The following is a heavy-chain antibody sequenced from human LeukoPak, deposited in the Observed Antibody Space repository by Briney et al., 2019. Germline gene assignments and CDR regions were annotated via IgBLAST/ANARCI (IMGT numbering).Heavy chain of an antibody. CDR1: GFTLRSYV. V-gene: IGHV3-23*01. D-gene: IGHD4-23*01. CDR2: ISGSGDST. J-gene: IGHJ4*02. CDR3: ARDYGGSSPFDY. Sequence: GGSLRLSCVASGFTLRSYVMNWVRKTPGQGLEWVSSISGSGDSTFYADSVKGRFSISRDNAKNSLYLQMNSLRAEDTAVYYCARDYGGSSPFDYWGQGTLVTVSS.